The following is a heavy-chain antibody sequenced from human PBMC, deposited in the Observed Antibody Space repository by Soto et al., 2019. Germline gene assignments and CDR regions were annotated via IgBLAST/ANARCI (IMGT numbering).Heavy chain of an antibody. CDR3: AKNNMGYYLDY. CDR2: ISGSGGTT. Sequence: EVQVLESGGGLVQPGGSLRLSCAASGXTFSXXAMSWVRQAPGKGLEWVSSISGSGGTTYYADSVKGRLTLSRDNSKNTLYLQMNSLRVEDTAVYYCAKNNMGYYLDYWGQGTLVTVSS. D-gene: IGHD3-10*01. V-gene: IGHV3-23*01. J-gene: IGHJ4*02. CDR1: GXTFSXXA.